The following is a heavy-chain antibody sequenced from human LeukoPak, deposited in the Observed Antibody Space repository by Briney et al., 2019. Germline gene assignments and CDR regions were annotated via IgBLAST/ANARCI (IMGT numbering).Heavy chain of an antibody. J-gene: IGHJ4*02. Sequence: ASVKVSCKVSGYTLTELSMHWVRQTPGKGLEWMGGFDPEDGETIYAQKFQCRVTMTEDTSTDTAYMELSSLRSEDTAVYYCATIPLPDTIFGVVWGQGTLVTVSS. V-gene: IGHV1-24*01. CDR3: ATIPLPDTIFGVV. CDR2: FDPEDGET. D-gene: IGHD3-3*01. CDR1: GYTLTELS.